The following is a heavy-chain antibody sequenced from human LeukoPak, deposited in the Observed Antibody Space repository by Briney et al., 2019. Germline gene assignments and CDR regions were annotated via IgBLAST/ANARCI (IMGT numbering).Heavy chain of an antibody. J-gene: IGHJ4*02. CDR1: GFTVSSNH. V-gene: IGHV3-53*01. CDR2: IYSDGST. D-gene: IGHD2-15*01. Sequence: PGGSLRLSCAASGFTVSSNHMSWVRQAPGKGLEWVSLIYSDGSTYYADSVKGRFTISRDNSKNTLYLQMNSLRAEGTAVYYCARKYCSGGICYTGILEYWGQGTLVTVSS. CDR3: ARKYCSGGICYTGILEY.